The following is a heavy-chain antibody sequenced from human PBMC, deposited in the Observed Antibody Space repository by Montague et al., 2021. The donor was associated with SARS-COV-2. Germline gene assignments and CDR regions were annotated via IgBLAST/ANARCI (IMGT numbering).Heavy chain of an antibody. D-gene: IGHD5-12*01. CDR3: ARGWVATIPHMDN. CDR2: TYYRSKWHN. Sequence: CAISGDSVGSNSATWRWDRQSPSIGLEWLGRTYYRSKWHNDYAVSVKSRITINPDTSKNQFSPQLKSVTPEDTAVYYCARGWVATIPHMDNWGQGSLVIVSS. CDR1: GDSVGSNSAT. V-gene: IGHV6-1*01. J-gene: IGHJ4*02.